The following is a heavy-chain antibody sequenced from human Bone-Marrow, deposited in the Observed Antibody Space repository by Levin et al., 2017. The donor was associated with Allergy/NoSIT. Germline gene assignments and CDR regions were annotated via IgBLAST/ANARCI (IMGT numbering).Heavy chain of an antibody. V-gene: IGHV3-49*03. D-gene: IGHD1-26*01. CDR2: IRSKAYGGTT. Sequence: PGGSLRLSCTASGFTFGDYAMSWFRQAPGKGLEWVGFIRSKAYGGTTEYAASVKGRFTISRDDSKSIAYLQMNSLKTEDTAVYYCTRVSGEYSGSYRYISLFDYWGQGTLVTVSS. CDR1: GFTFGDYA. J-gene: IGHJ4*02. CDR3: TRVSGEYSGSYRYISLFDY.